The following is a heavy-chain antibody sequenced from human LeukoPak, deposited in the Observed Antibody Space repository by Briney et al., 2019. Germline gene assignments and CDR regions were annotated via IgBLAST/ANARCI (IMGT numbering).Heavy chain of an antibody. CDR2: INIDEATT. Sequence: HGGSLRLSCAASGFTFSNYWLHWVRQAPGKGLVWVSRINIDEATTTYADSVRGRFTVSRDNAQNTLWLQMNSPRAEDTALYYCARETAVSGGIFFDYWGQGTLVTVSS. J-gene: IGHJ4*02. CDR3: ARETAVSGGIFFDY. V-gene: IGHV3-74*03. D-gene: IGHD3-9*01. CDR1: GFTFSNYW.